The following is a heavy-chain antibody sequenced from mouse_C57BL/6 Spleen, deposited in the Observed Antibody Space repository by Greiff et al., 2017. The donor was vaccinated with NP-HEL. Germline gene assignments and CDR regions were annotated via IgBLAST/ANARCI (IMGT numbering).Heavy chain of an antibody. CDR1: GYTFTSYW. D-gene: IGHD1-1*01. V-gene: IGHV1-52*01. CDR2: IDPSDSET. J-gene: IGHJ3*01. CDR3: AREYYGSSLPFAY. Sequence: QVQLQQPGAELVRPGSSVKLSCKASGYTFTSYWMHWVKQRPIQGLEWIGNIDPSDSETHYNQKFKDKATLTVDKSSSTAYMQLSSLTSEDSAVYYCAREYYGSSLPFAYWGQGTLVTVSA.